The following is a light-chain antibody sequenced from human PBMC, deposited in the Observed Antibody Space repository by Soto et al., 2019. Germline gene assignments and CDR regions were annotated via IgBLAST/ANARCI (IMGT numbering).Light chain of an antibody. Sequence: QSVLTRPPXVSAAPXXXXXIXXXGSSXNIANNYVSWYQQFTGTVPKXXXXXXTKRPSGIPDRFXGSKSGTSATLVITGLQTGDEADYYCGTWDRTLSAGVXXGGTKLTVL. CDR3: GTWDRTLSAGV. J-gene: IGLJ2*01. V-gene: IGLV1-51*01. CDR2: XXT. CDR1: SXNIANNY.